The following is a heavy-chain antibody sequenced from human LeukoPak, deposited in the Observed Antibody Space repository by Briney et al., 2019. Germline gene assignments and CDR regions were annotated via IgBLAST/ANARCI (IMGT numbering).Heavy chain of an antibody. D-gene: IGHD6-19*01. V-gene: IGHV3-30*02. J-gene: IGHJ6*03. CDR3: ARLTGWDNYYSYMDV. CDR2: ILYDGSNK. CDR1: GFTFSSYG. Sequence: PGGSLRLSCAASGFTFSSYGMYWVRQAPSKGLERVASILYDGSNKFYLDSVKGRFTISRDNSRNTLYLQMNSLRAEDTAVYYCARLTGWDNYYSYMDVWGKGTTVTVS.